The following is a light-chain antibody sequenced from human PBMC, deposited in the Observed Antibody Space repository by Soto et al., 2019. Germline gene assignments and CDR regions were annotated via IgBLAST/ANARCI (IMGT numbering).Light chain of an antibody. J-gene: IGKJ2*01. CDR3: QQYTNWPYT. V-gene: IGKV3-15*01. CDR1: QSVGSN. CDR2: GAS. Sequence: EIVMTQSPATLSVSPGESASLSCRASQSVGSNLAWYQQTAGQAPRLLIYGASTRATGIPARFSGSGSGTEFTLTISSLQSEDFAVYSCQQYTNWPYTFGQGTKLEI.